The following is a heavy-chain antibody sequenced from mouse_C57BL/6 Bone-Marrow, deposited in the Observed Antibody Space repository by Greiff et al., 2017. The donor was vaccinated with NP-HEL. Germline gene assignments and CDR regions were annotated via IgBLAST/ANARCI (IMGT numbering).Heavy chain of an antibody. Sequence: QVQLKQPGAELVKPGASVKLSCKASGYTFTSYWMHWVKQRPGQGLEWIGMIHPNSGSTNYNEKFKSKATLTVDKSSSTAYMQLSSLTSEDSAVYDCARTLYWYVDVWGTGTTVTVSS. J-gene: IGHJ1*03. V-gene: IGHV1-64*01. CDR3: ARTLYWYVDV. CDR2: IHPNSGST. CDR1: GYTFTSYW.